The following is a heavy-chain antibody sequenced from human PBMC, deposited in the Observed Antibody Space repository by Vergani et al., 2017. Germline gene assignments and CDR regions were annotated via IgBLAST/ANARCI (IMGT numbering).Heavy chain of an antibody. CDR3: AGRATITMVRSLDY. Sequence: EVQLVESGGGLVKPGGSLRLSCAASGFTLSSYSMNWVGQAPGKGLEWVSSISSSRSYIYYADSVKGRVTISRDNAKNSLYLQMDRLRAEDTSVYYCAGRATITMVRSLDYWGQGTLVTVSS. D-gene: IGHD3-10*01. CDR2: ISSSRSYI. CDR1: GFTLSSYS. V-gene: IGHV3-21*01. J-gene: IGHJ4*02.